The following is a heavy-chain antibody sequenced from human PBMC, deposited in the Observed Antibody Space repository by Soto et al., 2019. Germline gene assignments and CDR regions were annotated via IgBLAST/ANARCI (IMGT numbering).Heavy chain of an antibody. J-gene: IGHJ4*02. D-gene: IGHD3-9*01. CDR2: IKSKADGKTT. Sequence: EVQLVESGGDLVKPGGSLRLSCSAPGFTDTNAWISWVRQAPGKGLEWVGRIKSKADGKTTDYAASVKGRFTISSDDSKNTLYLQMNSLKIEDTAVYYCSTAEWLEPEWGQGTLVIVSS. V-gene: IGHV3-15*01. CDR1: GFTDTNAW. CDR3: STAEWLEPE.